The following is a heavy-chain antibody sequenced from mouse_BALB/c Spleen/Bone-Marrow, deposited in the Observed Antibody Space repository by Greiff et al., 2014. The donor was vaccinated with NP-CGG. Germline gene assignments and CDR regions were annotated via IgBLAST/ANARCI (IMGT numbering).Heavy chain of an antibody. CDR1: GFNIKDTY. V-gene: IGHV14-3*02. CDR2: IDPANGNT. CDR3: ARYYYGYYFDY. D-gene: IGHD1-1*01. Sequence: VQLKESGAELVKPGASVKLSCTASGFNIKDTYMHWVKQRPEQGLEWIGRIDPANGNTKYDPKFQGKATITADTSSNTAYLQLSSLTSGDTAVYYCARYYYGYYFDYWGQGTTLTVSS. J-gene: IGHJ2*01.